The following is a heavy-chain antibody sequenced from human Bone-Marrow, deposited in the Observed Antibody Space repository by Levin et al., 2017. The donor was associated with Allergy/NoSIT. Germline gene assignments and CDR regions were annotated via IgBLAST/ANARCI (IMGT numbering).Heavy chain of an antibody. CDR2: ISNTGKNK. D-gene: IGHD1-26*01. Sequence: LGESLKISCEDSGFIFSDYGVHWVRQAPGKGLEWVSVISNTGKNKYYADSVRGRFTVSRDHSKNMVFLEMISVRPEDTALYYCARDSSGSYYGDFDFWGQGILVTVSS. J-gene: IGHJ4*02. V-gene: IGHV3-30*04. CDR3: ARDSSGSYYGDFDF. CDR1: GFIFSDYG.